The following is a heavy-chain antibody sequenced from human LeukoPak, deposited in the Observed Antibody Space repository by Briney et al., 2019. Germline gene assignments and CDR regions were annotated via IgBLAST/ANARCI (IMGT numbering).Heavy chain of an antibody. Sequence: PGGSLRLSCAASGFTFSSYAMHWARQAPGKGLEWVALISYDGSNKYYTDSVKGRFTISRDNSKNTLYMQMNSLRAEDTAFYYCAINGGGDSGYGNFDYWGQGTLVTVSS. J-gene: IGHJ4*02. D-gene: IGHD5-12*01. CDR2: ISYDGSNK. CDR1: GFTFSSYA. CDR3: AINGGGDSGYGNFDY. V-gene: IGHV3-30*04.